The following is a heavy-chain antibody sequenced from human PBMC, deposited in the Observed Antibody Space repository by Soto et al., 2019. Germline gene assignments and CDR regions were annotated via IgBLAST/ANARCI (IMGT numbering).Heavy chain of an antibody. CDR3: ARGRAMVHDAFDI. Sequence: GGSLRLSCAASGFTFSSYSMNWVRQAPGKGLEWVSYISSSSSTIYYADSVKGRFTISRDNAKNSLYLQMNSLRAEDTAVYYCARGRAMVHDAFDIWGHGTLVTVSS. CDR2: ISSSSSTI. CDR1: GFTFSSYS. V-gene: IGHV3-48*01. D-gene: IGHD5-18*01. J-gene: IGHJ3*02.